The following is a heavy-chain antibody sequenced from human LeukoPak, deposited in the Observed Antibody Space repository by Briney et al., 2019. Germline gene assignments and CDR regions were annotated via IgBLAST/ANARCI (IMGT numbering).Heavy chain of an antibody. J-gene: IGHJ4*02. D-gene: IGHD3-22*01. CDR3: AREGGYSHAFDY. Sequence: PGGSLRLSCAASGFTFSSYWMYWVRQAPGKGLVWVSRINSDGSSTSHADSVKGRSTISRDNAKNTLYLQMNSLRAEDTAVYYCAREGGYSHAFDYWGQGTLVTVSS. V-gene: IGHV3-74*01. CDR2: INSDGSST. CDR1: GFTFSSYW.